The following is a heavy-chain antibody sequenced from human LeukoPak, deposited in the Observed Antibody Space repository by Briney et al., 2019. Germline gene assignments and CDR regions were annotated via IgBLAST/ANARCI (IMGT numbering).Heavy chain of an antibody. CDR1: GGSMSAYY. J-gene: IGHJ4*02. CDR2: IYTSGST. D-gene: IGHD4-11*01. V-gene: IGHV4-4*09. CDR3: ARLLRYSNYFDY. Sequence: SETLSLTCTVSGGSMSAYYWSWIRRPPGKGLEWIGHIYTSGSTNYNPSLKSRVTMSVDTSKNQFSLKLTSVTAADTAVYYCARLLRYSNYFDYWGQGTLVTVSS.